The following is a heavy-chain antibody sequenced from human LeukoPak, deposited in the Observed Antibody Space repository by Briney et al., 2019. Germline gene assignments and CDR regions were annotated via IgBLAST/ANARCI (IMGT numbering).Heavy chain of an antibody. CDR2: FDPEDGET. D-gene: IGHD6-13*01. J-gene: IGHJ4*02. CDR1: GYTLTELS. V-gene: IGHV1-24*01. CDR3: ATASKAAAALGY. Sequence: ASVKVSCKVSGYTLTELSMHWVRQAPGKGLEWMGGFDPEDGETIYAQKFQGRVTTTEDTSTDTAYMELSSLRSEDTAVYYCATASKAAAALGYWGQGTLVTVSS.